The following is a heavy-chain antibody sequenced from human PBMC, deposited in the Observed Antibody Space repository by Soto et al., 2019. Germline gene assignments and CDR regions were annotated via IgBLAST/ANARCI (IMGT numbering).Heavy chain of an antibody. D-gene: IGHD3-10*01. CDR2: IYYSGST. J-gene: IGHJ4*02. Sequence: PSETLSLTCTVSGGSVSSGSYYWSWIRQPPGKGLEWIGYIYYSGSTNYNPSLKSRVTISVDTSKNQFSLKLSSVTAADTAVYYCARLHPYYYLKPDFDYWGQGTLVTVSS. V-gene: IGHV4-61*01. CDR1: GGSVSSGSYY. CDR3: ARLHPYYYLKPDFDY.